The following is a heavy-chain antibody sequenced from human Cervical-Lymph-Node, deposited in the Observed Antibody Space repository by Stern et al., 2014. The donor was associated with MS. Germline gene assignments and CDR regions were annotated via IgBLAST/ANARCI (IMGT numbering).Heavy chain of an antibody. Sequence: QVQLQESGPGLVKPSGTLSLTCAVSGGSVSSTNWWSWVRQSPGKGLEWIGNIYHSGASNYRPSLRSRVSISLDNSKNHLYLHLTSGTAADTAVYYCARERQQYCNSEGCSYWYFDLWGRGTLVTVSS. CDR3: ARERQQYCNSEGCSYWYFDL. V-gene: IGHV4-4*02. CDR1: GGSVSSTNW. CDR2: IYHSGAS. J-gene: IGHJ2*01. D-gene: IGHD2/OR15-2a*01.